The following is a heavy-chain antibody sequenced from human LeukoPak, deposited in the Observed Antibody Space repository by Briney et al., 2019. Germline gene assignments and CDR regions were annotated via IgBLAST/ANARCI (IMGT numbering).Heavy chain of an antibody. CDR2: ISAYKGNT. D-gene: IGHD6-13*01. V-gene: IGHV1-18*01. CDR3: ARDRGIAAPGTLGSYYYGMDV. J-gene: IGHJ6*02. Sequence: GASVKVSCKASGYIFISYDISWVRQAPGQGLEWMGWISAYKGNTNYAQKFQGRVTMTTDTSTSTAYVELRSLRSDDTAVYYCARDRGIAAPGTLGSYYYGMDVWGQGTTVTVSS. CDR1: GYIFISYD.